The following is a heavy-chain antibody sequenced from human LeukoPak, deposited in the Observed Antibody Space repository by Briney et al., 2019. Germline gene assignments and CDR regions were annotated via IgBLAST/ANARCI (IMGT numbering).Heavy chain of an antibody. CDR1: GFTFSSYE. V-gene: IGHV3-48*03. Sequence: GGSLRLCCAASGFTFSSYEMNWVRQAAGKGLEWVSYISSSGSTIYYADSVKGRFTISRDNAKNSLYLQMNSLRAEDTAVYYCAREVNYDFWSGSPYYYYYGMDVWGQGTTVTVSS. J-gene: IGHJ6*02. D-gene: IGHD3-3*01. CDR3: AREVNYDFWSGSPYYYYYGMDV. CDR2: ISSSGSTI.